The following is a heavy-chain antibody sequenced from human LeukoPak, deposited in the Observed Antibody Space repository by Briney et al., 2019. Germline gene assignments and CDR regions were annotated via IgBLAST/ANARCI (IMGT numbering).Heavy chain of an antibody. CDR1: GFSFSSYG. CDR3: TREGMGTTFSAWFDP. D-gene: IGHD1-7*01. J-gene: IGHJ5*02. Sequence: GRSLRLSCAASGFSFSSYGMRWVRQAPGKGLEWVAVISSDGSIDYYADSVRGRFTVSRDNSKNTLYLQVNSLRVEDTAVYYCTREGMGTTFSAWFDPWGQGTLVTVPS. V-gene: IGHV3-30*03. CDR2: ISSDGSID.